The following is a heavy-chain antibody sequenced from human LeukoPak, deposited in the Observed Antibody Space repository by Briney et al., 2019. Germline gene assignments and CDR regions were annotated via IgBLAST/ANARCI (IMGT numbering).Heavy chain of an antibody. CDR3: ATSWVRGVKTLPDY. CDR2: ISAYNGNT. Sequence: VASVKVSCKASGHTFTSYGISWVRQAPGQGLEWMGWISAYNGNTNYAQKFQGRVTMTEDTSTDTAYMELSSLRSEDTAVYYCATSWVRGVKTLPDYWGQGTLVTVSS. D-gene: IGHD3-10*01. CDR1: GHTFTSYG. V-gene: IGHV1-18*01. J-gene: IGHJ4*02.